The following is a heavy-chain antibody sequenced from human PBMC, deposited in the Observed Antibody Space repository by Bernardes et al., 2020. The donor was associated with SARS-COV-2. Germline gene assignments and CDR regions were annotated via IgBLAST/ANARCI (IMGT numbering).Heavy chain of an antibody. D-gene: IGHD2-15*01. CDR2: IYYSGST. V-gene: IGHV4-39*01. Sequence: SETLSLTCTVSGGSISSSSYYWGWIRQPPGKGLEWIGSIYYSGSTYYNPSLKSRVTISVDTSKNQFSLKLSSVTAADTAVYYCARPPGDRYCSGGSCYYPFDYWGQGTLVTVSS. J-gene: IGHJ4*02. CDR1: GGSISSSSYY. CDR3: ARPPGDRYCSGGSCYYPFDY.